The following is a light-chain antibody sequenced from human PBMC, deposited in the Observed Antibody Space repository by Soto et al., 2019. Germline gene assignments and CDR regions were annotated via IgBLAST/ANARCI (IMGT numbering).Light chain of an antibody. CDR1: QSVSSN. V-gene: IGKV3-15*01. Sequence: EIVMTQSPATLSVSPWERATLSCRASQSVSSNLAWYQQKPGQAPRLLIYGASTRATGIPARFSGSGSGTEFTLTISSLQSEDFAVYYCQQYNNWPSLTFGGGTKVEIK. J-gene: IGKJ4*01. CDR3: QQYNNWPSLT. CDR2: GAS.